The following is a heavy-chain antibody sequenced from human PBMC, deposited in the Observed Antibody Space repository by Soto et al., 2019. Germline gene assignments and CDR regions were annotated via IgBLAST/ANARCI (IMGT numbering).Heavy chain of an antibody. J-gene: IGHJ2*01. CDR2: INSSSTYT. V-gene: IGHV3-11*05. Sequence: QVQLVESGGGLVKLGGSLRLSCAASGFTFSDYYMSWIRQAPGKGLEWVSYINSSSTYTNYADSVKGRFTISRDNAKTSLYLQMNSLTAEDTAVYYCATVIAAAGGRQYFDHWGRDTLVTVSS. CDR1: GFTFSDYY. CDR3: ATVIAAAGGRQYFDH. D-gene: IGHD6-13*01.